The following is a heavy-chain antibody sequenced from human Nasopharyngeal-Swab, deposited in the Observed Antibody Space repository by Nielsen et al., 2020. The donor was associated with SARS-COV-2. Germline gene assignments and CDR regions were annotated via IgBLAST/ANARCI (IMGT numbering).Heavy chain of an antibody. CDR3: ARAHDSSGYYQRRSYFDY. V-gene: IGHV3-33*01. CDR2: IWYDGSNK. Sequence: WIRQPPGQGLEWVAIIWYDGSNKYYADSVKGRFTISRDNSKNTLYPQMNSLRAEDTAVYYCARAHDSSGYYQRRSYFDYWGQGTLVTVSS. D-gene: IGHD3-22*01. J-gene: IGHJ4*02.